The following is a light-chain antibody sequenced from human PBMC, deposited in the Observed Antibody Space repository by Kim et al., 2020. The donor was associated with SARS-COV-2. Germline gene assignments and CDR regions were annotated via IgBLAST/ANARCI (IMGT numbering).Light chain of an antibody. CDR1: QGGGSS. J-gene: IGKJ4*01. Sequence: VSPGERATLSCRASQGGGSSLAWCRQRPGQAPRLLIHAASNRASDITARFSGSGSGTEFTLTISSLQSEDFAVYYCQQYYSWPLTFGGGTKVDIK. CDR3: QQYYSWPLT. V-gene: IGKV3-15*01. CDR2: AAS.